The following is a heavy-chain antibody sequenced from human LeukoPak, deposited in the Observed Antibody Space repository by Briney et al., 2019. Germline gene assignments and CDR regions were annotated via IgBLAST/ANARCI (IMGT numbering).Heavy chain of an antibody. J-gene: IGHJ4*02. V-gene: IGHV3-23*01. D-gene: IGHD3-10*01. CDR3: AKHMRTSGFDN. CDR1: GLPFSTFA. Sequence: GGPLSSSCEAPGLPFSTFAMSWAGKAPGEGLKWAAAISGNSVYIYYADSVGGRFTISRDNSKNTLYLQMNSLRAEDTATYYCAKHMRTSGFDNWGQGALVTVSS. CDR2: ISGNSVYI.